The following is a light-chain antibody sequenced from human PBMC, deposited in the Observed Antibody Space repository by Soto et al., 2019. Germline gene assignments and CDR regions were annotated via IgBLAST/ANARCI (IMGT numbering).Light chain of an antibody. CDR2: EVS. CDR1: SSDVGGYNY. J-gene: IGLJ1*01. V-gene: IGLV2-14*01. CDR3: CPYTDSRTHI. Sequence: QSVLTQPASVSGSPGQSITISCTGTSSDVGGYNYVSWYQQHPGKAPKLIIFEVSYRPSGISNRFSASKSGDTASLTIPGLQADDEADYYCCPYTDSRTHIFGSGTKVTVL.